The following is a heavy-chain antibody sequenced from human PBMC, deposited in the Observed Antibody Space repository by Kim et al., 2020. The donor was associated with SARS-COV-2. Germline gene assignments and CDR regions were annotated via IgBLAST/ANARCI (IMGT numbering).Heavy chain of an antibody. Sequence: GGSLRLSCAASGFTFSTYIMNWVRQAPGKGMEWVSSVSASSSHKYYADSVRGRSTVSRGNAANSLYLQLNSLRAEDTAVYFCARGSPKCNSVTCHSGPFDHWGQGILVIVSS. V-gene: IGHV3-21*01. CDR3: ARGSPKCNSVTCHSGPFDH. J-gene: IGHJ4*02. CDR2: VSASSSHK. D-gene: IGHD1-26*01. CDR1: GFTFSTYI.